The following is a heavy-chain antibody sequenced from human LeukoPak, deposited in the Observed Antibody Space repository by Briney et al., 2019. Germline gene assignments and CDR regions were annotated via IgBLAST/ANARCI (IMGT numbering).Heavy chain of an antibody. V-gene: IGHV3-21*01. CDR1: GFTFSSYS. CDR3: ASQSFARFDP. D-gene: IGHD3-16*01. CDR2: ISSSSNYI. J-gene: IGHJ5*02. Sequence: GGSLRLSCAASGFTFSSYSMNWVRQAPGKGLEWVSSISSSSNYIYYADSMKGRFTISRDNARNSLFLQMNSLRVEDTAVYYCASQSFARFDPWGQGTLVTVSS.